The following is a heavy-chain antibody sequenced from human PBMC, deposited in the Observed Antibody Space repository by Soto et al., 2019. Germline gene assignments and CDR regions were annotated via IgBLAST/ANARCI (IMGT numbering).Heavy chain of an antibody. D-gene: IGHD6-19*01. CDR3: AKDKKQWLAKDPTDY. V-gene: IGHV3-23*01. Sequence: QAGGSLRLSCAASGFTFSSYAMSWVRQAPGKGLEWVSAISGSGGSTYYADSVKGRFTISRDNSKNTLYLQMNSLRAEDTAVYYCAKDKKQWLAKDPTDYWGQGTLVTVSS. CDR2: ISGSGGST. J-gene: IGHJ4*02. CDR1: GFTFSSYA.